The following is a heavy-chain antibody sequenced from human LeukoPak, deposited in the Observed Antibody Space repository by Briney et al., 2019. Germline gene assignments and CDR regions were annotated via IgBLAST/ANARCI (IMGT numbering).Heavy chain of an antibody. J-gene: IGHJ4*02. Sequence: GGSLRLSCAASGFTFSSYSMNWVRRAPGKGLEWVSSISSSSSYIYYADSVKGRFTISRDNAKNSLYLQMNSLRAEDTAVYYCARDVDTAMVHFDYWGQGTLVTVSS. CDR3: ARDVDTAMVHFDY. D-gene: IGHD5-18*01. CDR1: GFTFSSYS. V-gene: IGHV3-21*01. CDR2: ISSSSSYI.